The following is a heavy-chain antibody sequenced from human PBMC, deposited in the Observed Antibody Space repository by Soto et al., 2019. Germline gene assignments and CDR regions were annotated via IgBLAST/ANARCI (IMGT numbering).Heavy chain of an antibody. J-gene: IGHJ5*02. CDR2: IIPLFGST. D-gene: IGHD3-10*01. CDR1: GDPFSGYS. Sequence: SVKVSCKASGDPFSGYSISWVRQAPGQGLEWMGGIIPLFGSTNYAQRFQDRVTITADKSTNTVYMEVSSLRSEDTAVYYCSKGDDGETYPYDHWGQGTLVTVSS. CDR3: SKGDDGETYPYDH. V-gene: IGHV1-69*06.